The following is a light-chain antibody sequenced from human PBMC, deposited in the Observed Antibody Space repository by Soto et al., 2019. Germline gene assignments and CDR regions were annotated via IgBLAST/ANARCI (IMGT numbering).Light chain of an antibody. V-gene: IGKV3-20*01. CDR2: AAS. J-gene: IGKJ2*01. CDR1: HYIATSY. CDR3: QQYACSPYT. Sequence: IVLTQSPGTLSLSQGEGATLSCRFRHYIATSYLAWYQHRRGQAPSLLIYAASSRATGIPARFSGSGSGTDFTLTIIILEPEDFAVYYCQQYACSPYTFGQGTKVDI.